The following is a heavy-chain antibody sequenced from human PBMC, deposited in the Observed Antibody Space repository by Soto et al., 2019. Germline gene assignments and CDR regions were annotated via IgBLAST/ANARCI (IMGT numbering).Heavy chain of an antibody. J-gene: IGHJ4*02. CDR2: ISKYNGNT. CDR3: GREYCLGGSCSHPPY. D-gene: IGHD2-15*01. CDR1: GYSFTTFG. Sequence: QVQLVQSGAELKTPGASVKVSCKASGYSFTTFGISWVRQAPGQGLEWMGWISKYNGNTKYAQKFQGRVTLTTDASTSTAYMELRSLTSDDTAVYYCGREYCLGGSCSHPPYWGQGTLVNVSS. V-gene: IGHV1-18*01.